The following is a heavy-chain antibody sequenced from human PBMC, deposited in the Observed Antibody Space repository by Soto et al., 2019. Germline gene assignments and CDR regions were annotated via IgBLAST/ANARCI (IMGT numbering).Heavy chain of an antibody. D-gene: IGHD6-19*01. CDR1: GFTFSSYS. Sequence: KTGGSLRLSCAASGFTFSSYSMNWVRQAPGKGLEWVSSISSSSSYIYYADSVKGRFTISRDNAKNSLYLQMNSLRAEDTAVYYCARGRPGIAVAWILEYNWFDPWGQGTLVTVSS. J-gene: IGHJ5*02. CDR2: ISSSSSYI. CDR3: ARGRPGIAVAWILEYNWFDP. V-gene: IGHV3-21*01.